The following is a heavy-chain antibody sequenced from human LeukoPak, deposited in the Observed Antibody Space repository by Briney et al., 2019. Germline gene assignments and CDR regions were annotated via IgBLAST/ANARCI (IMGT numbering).Heavy chain of an antibody. V-gene: IGHV5-51*01. CDR1: GYSFSNYW. CDR2: IYPGDSDT. CDR3: AKRSSGYDLVPGFFYYYMDV. Sequence: GESLKISCKGSGYSFSNYWIGWVRQMPGKGLEWMGIIYPGDSDTRYSPSFQGQVTISADKSISTAYLQWSSLKASDTAMYYCAKRSSGYDLVPGFFYYYMDVWGEGTTVTVSS. J-gene: IGHJ6*03. D-gene: IGHD5-12*01.